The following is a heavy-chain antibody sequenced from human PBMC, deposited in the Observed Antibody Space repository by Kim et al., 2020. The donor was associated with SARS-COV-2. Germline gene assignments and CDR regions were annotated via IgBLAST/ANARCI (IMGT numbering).Heavy chain of an antibody. J-gene: IGHJ6*01. CDR1: GGSFSGYY. D-gene: IGHD1-20*01. Sequence: SETLSLTCTVYGGSFSGYYWSWIRQPPGKGLEWIGEINHSGSTNYNPSLKSRVTISVDTSKNQFSLKLSSVPAADTAVYYCARGSTLRKYTWNPPGHYY. V-gene: IGHV4-34*01. CDR3: ARGSTLRKYTWNPPGHYY. CDR2: INHSGST.